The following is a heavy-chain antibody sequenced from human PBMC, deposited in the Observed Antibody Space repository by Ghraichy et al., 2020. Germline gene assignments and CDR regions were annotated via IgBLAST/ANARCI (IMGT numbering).Heavy chain of an antibody. CDR3: ARVDYDRRPGAFDI. Sequence: GSLRLSCAASGFTVSSNYMSWVRQAPGKGLEWVSVIYSGGSTYYADSVKGRFTISRDNSKNTLYLQMNSLRAEDTAVYYCARVDYDRRPGAFDIWGQGTMVTVSS. D-gene: IGHD3-22*01. CDR1: GFTVSSNY. CDR2: IYSGGST. V-gene: IGHV3-53*01. J-gene: IGHJ3*02.